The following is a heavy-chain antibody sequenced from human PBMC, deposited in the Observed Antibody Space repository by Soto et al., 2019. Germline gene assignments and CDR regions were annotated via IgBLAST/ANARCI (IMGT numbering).Heavy chain of an antibody. CDR2: IWYDGSNK. CDR1: GFTFSSYG. CDR3: AVDVKVAAAGINWFDP. J-gene: IGHJ5*02. V-gene: IGHV3-33*01. D-gene: IGHD6-13*01. Sequence: QVQLVESGGGVVQPGRSLRLSCAASGFTFSSYGMHWVRQAPGKGLEWVAVIWYDGSNKYYADSVKGRFTISRDNSKNTLYLQMNSLRAEDTAVYYCAVDVKVAAAGINWFDPCGQGSLVTVCS.